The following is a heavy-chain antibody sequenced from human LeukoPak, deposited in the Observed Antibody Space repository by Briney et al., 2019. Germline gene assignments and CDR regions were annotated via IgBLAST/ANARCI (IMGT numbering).Heavy chain of an antibody. D-gene: IGHD3-16*01. CDR2: IRSKANSYAT. V-gene: IGHV3-73*01. CDR3: ARDLRGYDYVWGSYGPPDY. Sequence: GGSLRLSCAASGFTFSGSAMHWVRQASGKGLEWVGRIRSKANSYATAYAASVKGRFTISRDDSKNTAYLQMNSLKTEDTAVYYCARDLRGYDYVWGSYGPPDYWGQGTLVTVSS. J-gene: IGHJ4*02. CDR1: GFTFSGSA.